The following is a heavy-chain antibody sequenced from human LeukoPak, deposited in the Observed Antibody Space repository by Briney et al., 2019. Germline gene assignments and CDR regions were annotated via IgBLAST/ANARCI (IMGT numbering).Heavy chain of an antibody. CDR3: ARDGRRRYFDY. Sequence: NPGGSLRLSCAASGFTFSSYAMSWVRQAPGKGLEWVSSISSSSSYIHYADSVKGRFTISRDNAKNSLYLQMNSLRAEDTAVYYCARDGRRRYFDYWGQGTLVTVSS. CDR2: ISSSSSYI. CDR1: GFTFSSYA. J-gene: IGHJ4*02. V-gene: IGHV3-21*01.